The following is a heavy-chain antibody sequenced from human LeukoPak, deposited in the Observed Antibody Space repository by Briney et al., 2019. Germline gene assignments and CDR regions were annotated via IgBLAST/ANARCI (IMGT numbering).Heavy chain of an antibody. CDR2: TSGSGGTT. V-gene: IGHV3-23*01. CDR1: GVTFSSYA. J-gene: IGHJ4*02. CDR3: AKNYGDSYFDY. D-gene: IGHD4-17*01. Sequence: QTGGSLRLSCAASGVTFSSYAMTWVRQAPGKGLEWVSGTSGSGGTTYYADSVKGRFTISRDNSKNTLYLQMNSLRAEDTAVYYCAKNYGDSYFDYWGQGTLVTVSS.